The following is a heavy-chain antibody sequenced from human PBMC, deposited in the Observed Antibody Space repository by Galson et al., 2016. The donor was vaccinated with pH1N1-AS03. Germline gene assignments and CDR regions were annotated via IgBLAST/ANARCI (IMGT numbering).Heavy chain of an antibody. CDR1: GGSITTDY. Sequence: SETLSLTCSVSGGSITTDYWNWIRHPPGKGLEWIGYVSHDGNTNYNPSLYSRVTMSVDTSKNQFSLKLNSVSAADTAVYYCARMRVVAASDTSGYYYFDFWGQGALVTVSS. D-gene: IGHD3-22*01. V-gene: IGHV4-59*08. CDR3: ARMRVVAASDTSGYYYFDF. J-gene: IGHJ4*02. CDR2: VSHDGNT.